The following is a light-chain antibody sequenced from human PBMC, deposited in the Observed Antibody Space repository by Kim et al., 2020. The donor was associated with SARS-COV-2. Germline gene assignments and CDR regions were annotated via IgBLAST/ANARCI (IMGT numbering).Light chain of an antibody. CDR2: RDK. Sequence: SYELTQPLSVSVALGQTATIPCGGNNIENKNVHWYHQRPGQAPVLVMYRDKKRPSGIPERLSGSNSGNTATLTINRVEAGDEGDYYCQVWDSRTVVFGGGTKVTVL. CDR3: QVWDSRTVV. CDR1: NIENKN. V-gene: IGLV3-9*01. J-gene: IGLJ2*01.